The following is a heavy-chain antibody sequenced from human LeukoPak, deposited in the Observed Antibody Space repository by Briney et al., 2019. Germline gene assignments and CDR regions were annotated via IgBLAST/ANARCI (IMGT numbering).Heavy chain of an antibody. CDR3: ARDAGSYGLNWFDP. Sequence: PSGTLSLTCTVSGGSISSSSYYWGWIRQPPGKGLEWIGSIYYSGSTYYNPSLKSRVTISVDTSKNQFSLKLSSVTAADTAVYYCARDAGSYGLNWFDPWGQGTLVTVSS. CDR1: GGSISSSSYY. D-gene: IGHD3-10*01. J-gene: IGHJ5*02. CDR2: IYYSGST. V-gene: IGHV4-39*07.